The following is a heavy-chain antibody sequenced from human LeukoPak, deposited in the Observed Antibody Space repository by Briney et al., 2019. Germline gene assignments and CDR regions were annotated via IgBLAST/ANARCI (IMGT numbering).Heavy chain of an antibody. J-gene: IGHJ3*02. CDR1: GGSFSGYY. CDR3: ARDRFRVDTPAQAAFDI. V-gene: IGHV4-34*01. Sequence: SETLSLTCAVYGGSFSGYYWSWIRQPPGKGLEWIGEINHSGSTNYNPSLKSRVTISVDTSKNQFSLKLSSVTAADTAVYYCARDRFRVDTPAQAAFDIWGQGTMVTVSS. D-gene: IGHD3-3*01. CDR2: INHSGST.